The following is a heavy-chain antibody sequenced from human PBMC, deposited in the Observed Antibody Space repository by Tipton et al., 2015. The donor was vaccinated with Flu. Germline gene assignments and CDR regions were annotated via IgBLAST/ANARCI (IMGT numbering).Heavy chain of an antibody. Sequence: SEPEVKKPGASVKVPCKASGYTFTSYDINWVRQATGQGLEWMGWMNPNSGNTGYAQKFQGRVTMTRNTSISTAYMELSSLRSEDTAVYYCARGHRTYYDFWSGYRSGFDPWGQGTLVTVSS. V-gene: IGHV1-8*01. J-gene: IGHJ5*02. CDR3: ARGHRTYYDFWSGYRSGFDP. CDR2: MNPNSGNT. D-gene: IGHD3-3*01. CDR1: GYTFTSYD.